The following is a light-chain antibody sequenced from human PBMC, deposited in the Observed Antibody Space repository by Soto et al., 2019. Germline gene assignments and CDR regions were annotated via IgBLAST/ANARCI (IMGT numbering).Light chain of an antibody. Sequence: EIVLTQSPGTLSLSPGERATLSCRASQSVSSSYLAWYQQKPGQVPRLLIYGASRRVPGIPARFSGSGSGTEFTLTISGLQSEDFAVYYCQQASNWPRTFGQGTKVDI. V-gene: IGKV3-15*01. J-gene: IGKJ1*01. CDR2: GAS. CDR3: QQASNWPRT. CDR1: QSVSSSY.